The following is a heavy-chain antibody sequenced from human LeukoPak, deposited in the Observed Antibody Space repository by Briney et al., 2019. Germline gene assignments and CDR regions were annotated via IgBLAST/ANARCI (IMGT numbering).Heavy chain of an antibody. V-gene: IGHV1-46*01. CDR2: INPNYGST. CDR3: ARATMEPTRWWFDP. Sequence: ASVKVSCKASVYTFTSYYMHWVRHPPGRGLEWMGIINPNYGSTSYAQKFQGRVTMTRDTSTSTVYMELSSLRSEDTAVYYCARATMEPTRWWFDPWGKGTLVTVSS. CDR1: VYTFTSYY. J-gene: IGHJ5*02. D-gene: IGHD1-14*01.